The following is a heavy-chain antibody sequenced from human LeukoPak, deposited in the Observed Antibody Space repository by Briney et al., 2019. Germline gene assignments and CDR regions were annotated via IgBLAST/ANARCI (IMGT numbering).Heavy chain of an antibody. V-gene: IGHV1-2*02. CDR3: ARGGEGSYGMDV. D-gene: IGHD3-16*01. Sequence: ASVNVTCTCSGYTFTGKFTHWVRQAPGQGIEWMGWINPNSGGTNYAQKFQGRVTMTRDTSISTAYMELSRLRSDDTAVYYCARGGEGSYGMDVWGQGTTVTVS. J-gene: IGHJ6*02. CDR2: INPNSGGT. CDR1: GYTFTGKF.